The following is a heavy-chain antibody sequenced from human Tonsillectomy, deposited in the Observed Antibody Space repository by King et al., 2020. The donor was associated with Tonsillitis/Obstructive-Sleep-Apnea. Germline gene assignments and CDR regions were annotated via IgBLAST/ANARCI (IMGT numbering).Heavy chain of an antibody. V-gene: IGHV4-61*01. CDR1: GGSVSSGSYY. D-gene: IGHD2-15*01. CDR3: ASRGSATSYTDY. J-gene: IGHJ4*02. CDR2: IYYSGST. Sequence: VQLQESGPGLVKPSETLSLTCTVSGGSVSSGSYYWSWIRQPPGKGLEWIGYIYYSGSTNYNPSLNSRATISVDTSKNQFSLKLSSVTAADTAVYYCASRGSATSYTDYWGQGTLVTVSS.